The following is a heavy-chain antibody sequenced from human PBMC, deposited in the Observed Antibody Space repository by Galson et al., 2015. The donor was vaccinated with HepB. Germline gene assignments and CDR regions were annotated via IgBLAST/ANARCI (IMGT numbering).Heavy chain of an antibody. Sequence: LSLTCAVYGGSFSGYYWSWIRQPPGKGLEWIGEINHSGSTNYNPSLKSRVTISVDTSKNQFSLKLSSVTAADTAVYYCAREVYGGNSYFGYWGQGTLVTVSS. J-gene: IGHJ4*02. CDR2: INHSGST. CDR1: GGSFSGYY. CDR3: AREVYGGNSYFGY. D-gene: IGHD4-23*01. V-gene: IGHV4-34*01.